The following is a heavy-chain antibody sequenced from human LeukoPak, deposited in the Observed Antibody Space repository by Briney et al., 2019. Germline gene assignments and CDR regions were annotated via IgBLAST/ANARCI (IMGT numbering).Heavy chain of an antibody. D-gene: IGHD6-13*01. CDR3: ARGRGSSWYSFYYYYYMDV. J-gene: IGHJ6*03. CDR1: GYTFTSYD. CDR2: MNPNSGNT. V-gene: IGHV1-8*01. Sequence: ASVKVSCKASGYTFTSYDINWVRQAPGQGLEWMGWMNPNSGNTGYAQKFQGRVTITRNTSISTAYMELSSLRSEDTAVYYCARGRGSSWYSFYYYYYMDVWAKGPRSPSP.